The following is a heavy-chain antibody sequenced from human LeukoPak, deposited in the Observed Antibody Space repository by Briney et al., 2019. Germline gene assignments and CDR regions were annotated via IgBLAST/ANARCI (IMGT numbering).Heavy chain of an antibody. CDR2: IWYDEITK. Sequence: VGSLRLSCVASGFTFRSYGIHWVRQAPGKGLEWLAFIWYDEITKNYADSVKGRFTISRDNSKNTLYVQMNSLRPDDTAVYYCAKDSSDYYFDYWGQGTLVTVSS. V-gene: IGHV3-30*02. CDR3: AKDSSDYYFDY. CDR1: GFTFRSYG. J-gene: IGHJ4*02. D-gene: IGHD3-22*01.